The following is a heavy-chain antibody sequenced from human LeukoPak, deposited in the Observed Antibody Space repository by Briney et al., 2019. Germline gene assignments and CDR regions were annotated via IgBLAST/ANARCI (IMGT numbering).Heavy chain of an antibody. CDR2: ISGSGGST. CDR3: AIRSFSGTYSFDY. Sequence: SGGSLRLSCAASGFTFSSNAMSWVRQAPGKGLEWVSGISGSGGSTNYADSVKGRFTISRDNSKNTLYLQMNSLRAEDTAVYYCAIRSFSGTYSFDYWGQGTLVTVSS. D-gene: IGHD1-26*01. CDR1: GFTFSSNA. V-gene: IGHV3-23*01. J-gene: IGHJ4*02.